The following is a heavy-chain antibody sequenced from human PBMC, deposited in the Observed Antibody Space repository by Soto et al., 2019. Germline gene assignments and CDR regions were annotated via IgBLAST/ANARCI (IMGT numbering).Heavy chain of an antibody. CDR1: GFTFNGAW. Sequence: EVQLVESGGDLVEPGGSLRLSCAASGFTFNGAWMNWVRQGPGKGLEWVGRVKSKFDGVTIDYAAPVKGRFTISRDDSRSTVYLQMNSLRTEDPAMYDCSAYLPEWGADAFDYCGQGALVTDSS. CDR2: VKSKFDGVTI. V-gene: IGHV3-15*07. CDR3: SAYLPEWGADAFDY. J-gene: IGHJ4*02. D-gene: IGHD1-26*01.